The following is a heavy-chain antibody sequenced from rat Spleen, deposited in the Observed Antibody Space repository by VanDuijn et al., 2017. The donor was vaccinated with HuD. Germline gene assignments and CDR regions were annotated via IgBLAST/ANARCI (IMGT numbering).Heavy chain of an antibody. J-gene: IGHJ2*01. V-gene: IGHV2S13*01. CDR2: IWSGGNT. CDR3: TRNYAYYYDGSYHGGFDY. CDR1: GFSLTNYH. D-gene: IGHD1-12*02. Sequence: QVQLKESGPGLMQPSQTLSLTCIVSGFSLTNYHVHLVRQSPGKGLEWMAVIWSGGNTDYNSALKSRLSISRDTSKSQVFLKVNSLKTEDTGIYYCTRNYAYYYDGSYHGGFDYWGQGVMVTVSS.